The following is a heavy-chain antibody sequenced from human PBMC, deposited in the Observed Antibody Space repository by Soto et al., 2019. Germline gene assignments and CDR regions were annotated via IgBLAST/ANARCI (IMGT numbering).Heavy chain of an antibody. Sequence: RVSCKASGYTFTSYVISWVLQATGQRLEWMGWMNPNSGNTGYAQKFQGRVTMTRDTSISTAYMELSSLRSEDTAVYYCARPLNNDYFGYWGQGTLVTVSS. V-gene: IGHV1-8*02. CDR2: MNPNSGNT. CDR1: GYTFTSYV. J-gene: IGHJ4*02. CDR3: ARPLNNDYFGY.